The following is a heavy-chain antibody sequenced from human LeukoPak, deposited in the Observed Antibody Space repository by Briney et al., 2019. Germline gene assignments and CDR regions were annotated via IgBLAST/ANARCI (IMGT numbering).Heavy chain of an antibody. J-gene: IGHJ4*02. CDR1: GLTFSSYG. V-gene: IGHV3-64D*06. D-gene: IGHD3-10*01. CDR2: ISYNGGST. CDR3: VKGAWFGDQHPYFFEF. Sequence: GGSLRLSCSASGLTFSSYGMHWVRQAPGKGLEYVSIISYNGGSTYYADSVKGRFTISRDNSKNTLYLQMSSLRAEDTAVYYCVKGAWFGDQHPYFFEFWGRGTLVTVSS.